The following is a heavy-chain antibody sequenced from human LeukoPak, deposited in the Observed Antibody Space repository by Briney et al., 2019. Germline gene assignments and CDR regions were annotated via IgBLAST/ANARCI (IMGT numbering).Heavy chain of an antibody. D-gene: IGHD1-1*01. CDR2: IYYSGST. CDR3: ARQFAHWNPFAG. Sequence: SQTLSLTCTVSGASINNGDYYWNWIRQPPGKGLEWIGDIYYSGSTYYNPSLKSRVIISLDTSSIQFSLRLTSVTAADTAVYYCARQFAHWNPFAGWGQGTLVTVSS. CDR1: GASINNGDYY. J-gene: IGHJ4*02. V-gene: IGHV4-30-4*08.